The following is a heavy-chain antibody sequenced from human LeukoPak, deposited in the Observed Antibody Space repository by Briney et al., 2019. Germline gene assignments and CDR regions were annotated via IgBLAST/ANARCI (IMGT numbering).Heavy chain of an antibody. CDR2: ISGSGGST. CDR1: GFAFSSYA. J-gene: IGHJ5*02. Sequence: GGSLRLSCAASGFAFSSYAMSWVRQAPGKGLEWVSAISGSGGSTYYADSVKGRFTISRDNSKNTLYLQMNSLRAEDTAVYYCPYYYRGESPIDPWGQGTLVTVSS. V-gene: IGHV3-23*01. CDR3: PYYYRGESPIDP. D-gene: IGHD3-10*01.